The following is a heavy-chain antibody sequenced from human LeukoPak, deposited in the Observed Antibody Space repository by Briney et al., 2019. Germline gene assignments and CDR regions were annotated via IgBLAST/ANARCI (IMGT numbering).Heavy chain of an antibody. CDR3: ARGGGYASPIGY. V-gene: IGHV4-59*01. Sequence: SETLSLTCTLSGGSISTYYWSWIRPPPGEGLEWIGYIYHSGSTNYNPSLKSRVTISVDTSKNQFSLKLSSVTAADTAVYYCARGGGYASPIGYWGQGALVTVSS. J-gene: IGHJ4*02. CDR2: IYHSGST. D-gene: IGHD5-12*01. CDR1: GGSISTYY.